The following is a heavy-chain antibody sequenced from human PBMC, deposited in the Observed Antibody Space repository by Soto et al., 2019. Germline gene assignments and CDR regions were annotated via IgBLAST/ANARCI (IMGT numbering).Heavy chain of an antibody. Sequence: ELLESGGGLVQPGGSLRLSCVASGFAFSDYAMNWVRQSPGRGLEWVSGVGPGGDDTYYADSVRGRFTVSSDNAKNTLYLEMRTLTVADTATYFCARGSAFWGQGTLVTVSS. CDR1: GFAFSDYA. CDR2: VGPGGDDT. J-gene: IGHJ4*02. D-gene: IGHD2-15*01. CDR3: ARGSAF. V-gene: IGHV3-23*01.